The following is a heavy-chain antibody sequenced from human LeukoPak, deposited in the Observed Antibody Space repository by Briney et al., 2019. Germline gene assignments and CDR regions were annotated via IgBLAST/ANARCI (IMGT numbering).Heavy chain of an antibody. CDR1: GFTFSSYA. CDR2: ISGSGGST. Sequence: GGSLRLPCAASGFTFSSYAMSWVRQAPGKGLEWVSAISGSGGSTYYADSVKGRPTISRDNSKSTLYLQMNSLRAEDTAVYYCAKDLRGSNWYPFDYWGQRTLVTVSS. CDR3: AKDLRGSNWYPFDY. V-gene: IGHV3-23*01. J-gene: IGHJ4*02. D-gene: IGHD6-13*01.